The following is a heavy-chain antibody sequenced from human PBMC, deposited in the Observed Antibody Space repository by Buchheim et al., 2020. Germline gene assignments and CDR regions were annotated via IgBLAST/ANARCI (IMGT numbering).Heavy chain of an antibody. CDR3: ARGTVPPRYYYGMDV. V-gene: IGHV3-30*04. CDR1: GFTFSSYA. Sequence: QVQLVESGGGVVQPGRSLRLSCAASGFTFSSYAMHWVRQAPGKGLEWVAVISYDGSNKYYADSVKGRFTISRDTSKNTLYLQMNSLRAEDTAVYYCARGTVPPRYYYGMDVWGQGTT. D-gene: IGHD1-1*01. J-gene: IGHJ6*02. CDR2: ISYDGSNK.